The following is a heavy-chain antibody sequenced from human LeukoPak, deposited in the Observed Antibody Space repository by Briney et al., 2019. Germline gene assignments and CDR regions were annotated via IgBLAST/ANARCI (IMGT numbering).Heavy chain of an antibody. CDR1: GFTFSNYW. D-gene: IGHD3-3*01. J-gene: IGHJ4*02. Sequence: GGSLRLSCAASGFTFSNYWMHWVRQAPGKGLVWVSRIYTDGSSTNYADSVKGRFTISRDNAKNTLYLQMNSLRGEDTAVYYCARGNYDFWSATDYWGQGTLVTVSS. CDR2: IYTDGSST. V-gene: IGHV3-74*01. CDR3: ARGNYDFWSATDY.